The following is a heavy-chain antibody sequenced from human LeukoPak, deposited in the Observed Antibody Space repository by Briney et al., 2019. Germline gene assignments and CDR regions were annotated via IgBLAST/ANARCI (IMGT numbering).Heavy chain of an antibody. Sequence: VASVKVSCKASGGTFSSCTISWVRQAPGQGLEWMGRIIPILGIANYAQKFQGRVTITADKSTSTAYMELSSLRSEDMAVYYCARDLITVFDYWGQGTLVTVSS. V-gene: IGHV1-69*04. J-gene: IGHJ4*02. CDR3: ARDLITVFDY. CDR2: IIPILGIA. D-gene: IGHD4-11*01. CDR1: GGTFSSCT.